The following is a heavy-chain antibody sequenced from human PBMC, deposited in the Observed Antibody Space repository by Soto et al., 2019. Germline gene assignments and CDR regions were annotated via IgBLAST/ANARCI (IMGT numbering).Heavy chain of an antibody. CDR1: GFTFSSYG. J-gene: IGHJ6*02. D-gene: IGHD3-9*01. CDR3: AKNVWGITIFGGMDV. V-gene: IGHV3-30-3*02. Sequence: PGGSLRLSCAASGFTFSSYGMHWVRQAPGKGLEWVAVISSDGVHKHYADSLQGRFSISRDNANDTVYLQMNSLRAEDTAVYYCAKNVWGITIFGGMDVWDQGTTVTVSS. CDR2: ISSDGVHK.